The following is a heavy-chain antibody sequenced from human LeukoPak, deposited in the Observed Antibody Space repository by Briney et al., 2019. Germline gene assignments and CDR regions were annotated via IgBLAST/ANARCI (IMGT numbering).Heavy chain of an antibody. CDR3: AKAGITMVRGVIIPFFDY. Sequence: GGSLRLSCAASGFTFSSYAMSWVRQAPGEGLQWVSGISGSGSGTYYADSVRGRFTISRDNSKNTLYLQMNSLRAEDTAVYYCAKAGITMVRGVIIPFFDYWGQGTLVTVSS. D-gene: IGHD3-10*01. CDR1: GFTFSSYA. V-gene: IGHV3-23*01. CDR2: ISGSGSGT. J-gene: IGHJ4*02.